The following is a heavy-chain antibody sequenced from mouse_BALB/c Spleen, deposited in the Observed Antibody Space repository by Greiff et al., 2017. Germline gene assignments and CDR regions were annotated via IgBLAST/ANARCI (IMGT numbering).Heavy chain of an antibody. J-gene: IGHJ4*01. D-gene: IGHD2-4*01. CDR2: IWAGGST. CDR1: GFSLTSYG. CDR3: ARAIYYDYVYAMDY. Sequence: QVQLKESGPGLVAPSQSLSITCTVSGFSLTSYGVHWVRQPPGKGLEWLGVIWAGGSTNYNSALMSRLSISKDNSKSQVFLKMNSLQTDDTAMYYCARAIYYDYVYAMDYWGQGTSVTVSS. V-gene: IGHV2-9*02.